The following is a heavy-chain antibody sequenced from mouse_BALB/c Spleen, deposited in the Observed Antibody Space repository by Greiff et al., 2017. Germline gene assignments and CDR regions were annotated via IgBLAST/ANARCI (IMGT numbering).Heavy chain of an antibody. CDR2: IYPGNVNT. V-gene: IGHV1S56*01. Sequence: QVQLQQSGPELVKPGASVRISCKASGYTFTSYYIHWVKQRPGQGLEWIGWIYPGNVNTKYNEKFKGKATLTADKSSSTAYMQLSSLTSEDSAVYFCARGGTTVVGNFDYWGQGTTLTVSS. CDR3: ARGGTTVVGNFDY. CDR1: GYTFTSYY. D-gene: IGHD1-1*01. J-gene: IGHJ2*01.